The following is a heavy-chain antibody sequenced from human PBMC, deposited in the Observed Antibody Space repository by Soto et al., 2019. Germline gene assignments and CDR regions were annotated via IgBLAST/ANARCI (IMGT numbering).Heavy chain of an antibody. CDR1: GFTFSSYA. CDR2: ISGSGGST. Sequence: GGSLRLSCAASGFTFSSYAMSWVRQAPGKGLEWVSAISGSGGSTYFADSVKGRFTISRDNSKNTLYLQMNSLRAEDTAVYYCAKQLSRSNWAFDYWGQGTLVTVSS. D-gene: IGHD7-27*01. CDR3: AKQLSRSNWAFDY. V-gene: IGHV3-23*01. J-gene: IGHJ4*02.